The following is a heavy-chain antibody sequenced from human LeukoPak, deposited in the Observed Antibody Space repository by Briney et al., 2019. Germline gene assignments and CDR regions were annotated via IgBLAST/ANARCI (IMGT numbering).Heavy chain of an antibody. CDR2: ISSSSSYI. Sequence: GSLRLSCAASGFTFSSYSMNWVRQAPGKGLEWVSSISSSSSYIYYADSVKGRFTISKDNAKNSLYLQMNSLRAEDTAVYYCARGHCSSTSCYYLCDYWGQGTLVTVSS. CDR1: GFTFSSYS. V-gene: IGHV3-21*01. J-gene: IGHJ4*02. CDR3: ARGHCSSTSCYYLCDY. D-gene: IGHD2-2*01.